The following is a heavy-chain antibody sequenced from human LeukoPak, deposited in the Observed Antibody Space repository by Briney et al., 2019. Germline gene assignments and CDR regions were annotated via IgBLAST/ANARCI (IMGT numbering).Heavy chain of an antibody. Sequence: GRSLRLSCAASGFTFDDYAMHWVRQAPGKGLEWVSGISWNSGCIGYADSVKGRFTISRDNAKNSLYLQMNSLRAEDAALYYCAKGGREQLGYYFDYWGQGTLVTVSS. J-gene: IGHJ4*02. CDR2: ISWNSGCI. D-gene: IGHD6-13*01. CDR1: GFTFDDYA. V-gene: IGHV3-9*01. CDR3: AKGGREQLGYYFDY.